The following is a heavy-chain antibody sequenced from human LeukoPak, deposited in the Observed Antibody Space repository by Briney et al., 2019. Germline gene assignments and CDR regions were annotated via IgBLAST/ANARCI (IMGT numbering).Heavy chain of an antibody. V-gene: IGHV4-34*01. CDR1: GGSFSGKY. CDR3: AGEPGYCSGGACYGGWFDP. Sequence: SESLSLTCVVYGGSFSGKYWSWIRPPPGKGLEWIGEINHSGVTDHNPSLKSRVTISVDTSKNQLSLKLSSVTAADTAVYYCAGEPGYCSGGACYGGWFDPWGQGTLVTVSS. CDR2: INHSGVT. J-gene: IGHJ5*02. D-gene: IGHD2-15*01.